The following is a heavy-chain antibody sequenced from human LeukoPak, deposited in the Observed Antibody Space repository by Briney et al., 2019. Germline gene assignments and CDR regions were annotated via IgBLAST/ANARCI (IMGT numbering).Heavy chain of an antibody. CDR2: INWNSDSI. CDR1: GFTFDDYA. CDR3: AINGGGDSGYGNFDY. Sequence: GGSLRLSCAVSGFTFDDYAMHWVRQVPGKGLEWVSGINWNSDSIGYADSVKGRFTTSRDNAKNSLYLQMNSLRAEDTAFYYCAINGGGDSGYGNFDYWGQGTLVTVSS. J-gene: IGHJ4*02. D-gene: IGHD5-12*01. V-gene: IGHV3-9*01.